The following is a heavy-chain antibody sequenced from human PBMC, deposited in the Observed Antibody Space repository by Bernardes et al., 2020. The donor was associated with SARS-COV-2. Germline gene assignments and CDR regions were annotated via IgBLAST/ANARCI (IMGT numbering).Heavy chain of an antibody. Sequence: ASVKVSCKASGYTFTGYYIHWVRQAPGQGLEWTGWINSNRGGTNYAQKLQGRVTMTRDTSISTAYMELSRLRSDDTAVYYCALPPTNYDRYGMDVWGQGTTVTVSS. CDR3: ALPPTNYDRYGMDV. J-gene: IGHJ6*02. V-gene: IGHV1-2*02. CDR1: GYTFTGYY. CDR2: INSNRGGT. D-gene: IGHD3-22*01.